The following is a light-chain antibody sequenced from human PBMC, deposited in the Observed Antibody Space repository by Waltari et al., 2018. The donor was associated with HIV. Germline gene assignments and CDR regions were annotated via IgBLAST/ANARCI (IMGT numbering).Light chain of an antibody. Sequence: DIRMTQSPSSVSTSVGDRITITCRATKDIGDSLAWYQQRPGQGPQLLIYGASILHSGVPSRFTGSGSRTYFTLSITSVQPEDVATYFCQKYNSAPHTFGQGTKVEI. CDR3: QKYNSAPHT. V-gene: IGKV1-27*01. CDR1: KDIGDS. J-gene: IGKJ1*01. CDR2: GAS.